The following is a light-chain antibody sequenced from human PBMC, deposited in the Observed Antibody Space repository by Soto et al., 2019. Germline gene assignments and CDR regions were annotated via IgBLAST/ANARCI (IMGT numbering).Light chain of an antibody. CDR1: QSVSSN. Sequence: EIVMTQSPATLSVSPGERATLSCRASQSVSSNLAWYQQKPGQAPRLLIYGASTRATGIPARFSGSGSGTEFTLTISSLQSEDLAVYYCQQYNNWPPVDLGQGTIMEIK. J-gene: IGKJ2*01. V-gene: IGKV3-15*01. CDR2: GAS. CDR3: QQYNNWPPVD.